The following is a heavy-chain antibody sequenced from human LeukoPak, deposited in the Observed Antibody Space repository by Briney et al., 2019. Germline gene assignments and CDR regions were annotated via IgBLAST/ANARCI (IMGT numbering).Heavy chain of an antibody. CDR2: IYTSGST. CDR1: GGSISSDY. D-gene: IGHD6-13*01. V-gene: IGHV4-4*07. CDR3: AREAYSSSWYVGELYYYYYMDV. J-gene: IGHJ6*03. Sequence: SETLSLTCTVSGGSISSDYWSWIRQPAGKGLEWIGRIYTSGSTNYNPSLKSRVTMSVDTSKNQFSLKLSSVTAADTAVYYCAREAYSSSWYVGELYYYYYMDVWGKGTTVTISS.